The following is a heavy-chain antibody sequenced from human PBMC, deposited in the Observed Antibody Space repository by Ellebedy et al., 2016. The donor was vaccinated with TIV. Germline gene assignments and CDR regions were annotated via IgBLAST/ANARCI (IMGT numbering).Heavy chain of an antibody. CDR1: GESLTEYY. V-gene: IGHV4-34*01. CDR3: ARGLRFRWAFDI. CDR2: FFHIGNT. J-gene: IGHJ3*02. D-gene: IGHD2-21*01. Sequence: MPSETLSLTCAVFGESLTEYYWSWIRQSPGKGLEWIGVFFHIGNTNYNPSLESRVTISGDASTNQFTLKLNSTNAADTAVYYCARGLRFRWAFDIWGQGTVVSVSS.